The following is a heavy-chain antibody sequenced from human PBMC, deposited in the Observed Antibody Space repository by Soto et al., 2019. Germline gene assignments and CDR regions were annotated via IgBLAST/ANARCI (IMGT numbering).Heavy chain of an antibody. CDR2: IYHSGST. CDR1: GGSISSSNW. D-gene: IGHD3-22*01. Sequence: PSETLSLTCAVSGGSISSSNWWSWVRQPPGKGLEWIGEIYHSGSTNYNPSLKSRVTISVDKSKNQFSLKLSSVTAADTAVYYCAREVPYYYDSSGYYYSRWFDPWGQGTLVTVS. J-gene: IGHJ5*02. CDR3: AREVPYYYDSSGYYYSRWFDP. V-gene: IGHV4-4*02.